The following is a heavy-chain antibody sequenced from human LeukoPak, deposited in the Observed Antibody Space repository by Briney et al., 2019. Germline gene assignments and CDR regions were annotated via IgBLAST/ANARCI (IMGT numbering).Heavy chain of an antibody. CDR1: GFTFSSYG. Sequence: PGGSLRLSCAASGFTFSSYGMHWVRQAPGKGLEWVAFIQYDGSNKYYADSVKGRFTISRDNSKNTLYLQMNSLRAEDTAVYYCAKDLFGYSSSWGQGTLVTVSS. J-gene: IGHJ4*02. CDR2: IQYDGSNK. D-gene: IGHD6-13*01. CDR3: AKDLFGYSSS. V-gene: IGHV3-30*02.